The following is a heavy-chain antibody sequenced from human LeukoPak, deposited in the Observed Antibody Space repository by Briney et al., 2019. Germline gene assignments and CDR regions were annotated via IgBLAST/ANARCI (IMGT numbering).Heavy chain of an antibody. CDR2: IKQDGSEK. CDR3: TRDGYGFDI. V-gene: IGHV3-7*01. Sequence: GGSLRLSCAASGIIFSNYWMSWVRQAPGKGLEWVADIKQDGSEKYYVDSVKGRFTISRQNAKKSLFLQMNSLRAEDTAVYYCTRDGYGFDIWGQGTMVTVSS. J-gene: IGHJ3*02. CDR1: GIIFSNYW.